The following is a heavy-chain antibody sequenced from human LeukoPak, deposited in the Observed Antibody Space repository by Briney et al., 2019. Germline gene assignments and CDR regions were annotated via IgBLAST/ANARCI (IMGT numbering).Heavy chain of an antibody. Sequence: EASVKVSCKASGYTFTGYYMHWVRQAPGQGLEWMGWINPNSGGTNYAQKFQGRVTMTRDTSISTAYMELSRLRSDDTAVYYCARAGYCSSSSCYALQRGFDPWGQGTLVTVSS. CDR3: ARAGYCSSSSCYALQRGFDP. CDR1: GYTFTGYY. V-gene: IGHV1-2*02. D-gene: IGHD2-2*01. J-gene: IGHJ5*02. CDR2: INPNSGGT.